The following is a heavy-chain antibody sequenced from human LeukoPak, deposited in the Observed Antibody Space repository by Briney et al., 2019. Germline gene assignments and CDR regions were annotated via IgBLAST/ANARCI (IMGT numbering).Heavy chain of an antibody. D-gene: IGHD1/OR15-1a*01. V-gene: IGHV4-39*07. Sequence: SETLSLTCTVSGGSVGSGTYYWRWIRQSPGKGREWIGNVCYRGSAHYNPARKSRVTMTVDTSKKQFSLKLSSVTAAATAVYYCARKPIINNAWYYFDYWGQGTLVTVSS. CDR2: VCYRGSA. CDR3: ARKPIINNAWYYFDY. J-gene: IGHJ4*02. CDR1: GGSVGSGTYY.